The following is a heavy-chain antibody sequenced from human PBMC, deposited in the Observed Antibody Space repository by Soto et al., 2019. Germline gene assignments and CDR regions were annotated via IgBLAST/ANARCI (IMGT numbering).Heavy chain of an antibody. V-gene: IGHV4-34*01. CDR2: INHSGST. D-gene: IGHD3-10*01. CDR1: GGSFSGYY. J-gene: IGHJ6*02. CDR3: ARDGWFGELSYYYYYGMDV. Sequence: LSLTCAVYGGSFSGYYWSWTRQPPGKGLEWIGEINHSGSTNYNPSLKSRVTISVDTSKNQFSLKLSSVTAADTAVYYCARDGWFGELSYYYYYGMDVWGQGTTVTVSS.